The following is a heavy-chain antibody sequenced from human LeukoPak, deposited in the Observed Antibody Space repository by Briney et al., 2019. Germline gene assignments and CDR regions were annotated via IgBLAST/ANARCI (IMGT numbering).Heavy chain of an antibody. D-gene: IGHD6-13*01. CDR3: AKRRVGAAGPDLDY. V-gene: IGHV3-23*01. Sequence: GGSLRLSCAASGFIFSNYAMSWVRQAPGKGLEWVSAVGGAGTTTSYADSVKGRFTISRDNSKNTMYLQMNSLRAEDTAIYYCAKRRVGAAGPDLDYWGQGTLVTVSS. CDR2: VGGAGTTT. J-gene: IGHJ4*02. CDR1: GFIFSNYA.